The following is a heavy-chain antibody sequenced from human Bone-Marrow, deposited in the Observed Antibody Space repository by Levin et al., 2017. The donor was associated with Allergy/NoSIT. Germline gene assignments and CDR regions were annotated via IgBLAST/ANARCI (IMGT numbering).Heavy chain of an antibody. CDR2: IWYDGTNE. V-gene: IGHV3-33*01. Sequence: PGGSLRLSCAASGFTFSSYGIHWVRQAPGKGLEWVASIWYDGTNENYADSVRGRLTISRDNFKDMVYLQMNSLRAEDTAVYYCATEGLGGSYYVYFQHWGQGTLVTVSS. CDR3: ATEGLGGSYYVYFQH. D-gene: IGHD1-26*01. J-gene: IGHJ1*01. CDR1: GFTFSSYG.